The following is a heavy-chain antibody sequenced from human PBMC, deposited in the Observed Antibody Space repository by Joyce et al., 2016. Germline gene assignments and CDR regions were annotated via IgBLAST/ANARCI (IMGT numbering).Heavy chain of an antibody. D-gene: IGHD2-8*01. CDR1: EYIFTAHL. Sequence: GAEVKKPGASLTVSCQASEYIFTAHLIHWVRQAPGQGLEWMGWINPYSGATDYAPNFQGRVTMTRDLSIDTAYMELSKVRSDDTAVYYCARGGVVRGPPFHYWGQGTLVTVSS. V-gene: IGHV1-2*02. CDR3: ARGGVVRGPPFHY. J-gene: IGHJ4*02. CDR2: INPYSGAT.